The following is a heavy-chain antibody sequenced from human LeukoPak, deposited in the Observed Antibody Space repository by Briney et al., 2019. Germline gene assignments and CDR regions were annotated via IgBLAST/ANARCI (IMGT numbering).Heavy chain of an antibody. CDR3: ARLGSGXSXIDY. V-gene: IGHV4-38-2*01. D-gene: IGHD1-26*01. J-gene: IGHJ4*01. CDR1: GYSIKSGYY. Sequence: SETLSLTCGVSGYSIKSGYYWGCIRQPPGKGLEWIGSIYQSGSTYYNPSLKSRVTISVDTSENQFSLKLSSVTAADTAVYYCARLGSGXSXIDYWGXGXLXXVS. CDR2: IYQSGST.